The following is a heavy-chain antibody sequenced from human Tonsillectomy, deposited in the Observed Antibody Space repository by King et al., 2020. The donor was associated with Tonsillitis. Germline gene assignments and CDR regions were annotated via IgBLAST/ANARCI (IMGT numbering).Heavy chain of an antibody. CDR3: ARTSATPSFDY. J-gene: IGHJ4*02. D-gene: IGHD3-10*01. CDR1: GGSISGYY. V-gene: IGHV4-59*01. Sequence: QLQESGPGLVKPSENLSLTCTVSGGSISGYYWSWIRQPPGKGLEWIGYIYYSGSTNYNPALKSRVTISVDTSKNQFSLKLSSVTAADTAVYYCARTSATPSFDYWGQGTLVTVSS. CDR2: IYYSGST.